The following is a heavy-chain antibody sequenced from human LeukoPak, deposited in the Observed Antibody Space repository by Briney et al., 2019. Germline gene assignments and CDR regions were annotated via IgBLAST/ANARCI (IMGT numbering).Heavy chain of an antibody. V-gene: IGHV1-2*02. CDR3: ARGDRGTTWPVDY. D-gene: IGHD1-14*01. CDR2: INPNNGNT. CDR1: GYTITASY. Sequence: ASVKVSCKASGYTITASYMHWVRQAPGQGLEWMGWINPNNGNTKYAQSFQGRVTMTRDTSISTAYMELSSLRSDDTAGYYCARGDRGTTWPVDYWGQGTLVTVSS. J-gene: IGHJ4*02.